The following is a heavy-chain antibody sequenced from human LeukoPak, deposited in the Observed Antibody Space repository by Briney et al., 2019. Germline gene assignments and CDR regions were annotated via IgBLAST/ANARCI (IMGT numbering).Heavy chain of an antibody. J-gene: IGHJ4*02. CDR2: IRYDGSNK. D-gene: IGHD5-12*01. V-gene: IGHV3-30*02. Sequence: PGGSLRLSCAASGFTFSSCGMHWVRQAPGKGLAWAAFIRYDGSNKYYADSVKGRFTTSRDNSKNTLYLQMDSLRAEDTALYYCAKDQYSGYDSEDYYFDYWGQGTLVTVSA. CDR3: AKDQYSGYDSEDYYFDY. CDR1: GFTFSSCG.